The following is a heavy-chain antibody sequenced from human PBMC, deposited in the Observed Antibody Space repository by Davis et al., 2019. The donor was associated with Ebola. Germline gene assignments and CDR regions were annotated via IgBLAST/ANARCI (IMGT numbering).Heavy chain of an antibody. J-gene: IGHJ4*02. D-gene: IGHD6-19*01. CDR3: ARGVAVGGFYFEY. CDR1: GFTFDNFW. Sequence: GESLKISCAASGFTFDNFWMSWVRQAPGKGLEWVANIYRDGSEKYYVDFVKGRFTISRDNTKNSLYLQMNSLRAEDTAVYFCARGVAVGGFYFEYWGQGTLVTVSS. CDR2: IYRDGSEK. V-gene: IGHV3-7*03.